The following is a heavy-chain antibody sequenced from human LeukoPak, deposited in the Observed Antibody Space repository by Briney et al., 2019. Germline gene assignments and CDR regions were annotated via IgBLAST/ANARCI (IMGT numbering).Heavy chain of an antibody. J-gene: IGHJ6*04. CDR1: GFPFSSYE. V-gene: IGHV3-48*03. D-gene: IGHD3-10*02. Sequence: GSLRLSCAASGFPFSSYEMKWVRQAPGKGLEWVSYISSSGSTIYYADSVKGRFTISRDNAKNSLYLQMNSLRAEDTAVYYCAELGITMIGGVWGKGTTVTISS. CDR3: AELGITMIGGV. CDR2: ISSSGSTI.